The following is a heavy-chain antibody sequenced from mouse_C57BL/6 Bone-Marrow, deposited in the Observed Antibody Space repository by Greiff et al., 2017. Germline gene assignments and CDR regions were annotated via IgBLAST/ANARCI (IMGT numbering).Heavy chain of an antibody. CDR2: IDPSDSYT. J-gene: IGHJ3*01. V-gene: IGHV1-50*01. Sequence: QVQLQQSGAELVKPGASVKLSCKASGYTFTSYWMQWVKQRPGQGLEWIGEIDPSDSYTNYNQKFKGKATLTVDTSSSTAYMQLSSLTSEDSAVYYCARWGPYSNYVFAYWGQGTLVTVSA. CDR1: GYTFTSYW. D-gene: IGHD2-5*01. CDR3: ARWGPYSNYVFAY.